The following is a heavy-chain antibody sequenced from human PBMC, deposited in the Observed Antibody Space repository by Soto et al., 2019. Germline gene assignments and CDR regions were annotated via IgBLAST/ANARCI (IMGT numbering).Heavy chain of an antibody. D-gene: IGHD1-1*01. CDR2: IYYSGST. Sequence: QVQLQESGPGLVKPSQTLSLTCTVSGGSISSGDYYWSWIRQPPGKGLEWIGYIYYSGSTYYNPSRRRRVTISLDTSTNQFYLTLSSVTAADTSVYYCARADNWGDLPYYYSVMEVWGQGTTVTVSS. J-gene: IGHJ6*02. CDR3: ARADNWGDLPYYYSVMEV. CDR1: GGSISSGDYY. V-gene: IGHV4-30-4*01.